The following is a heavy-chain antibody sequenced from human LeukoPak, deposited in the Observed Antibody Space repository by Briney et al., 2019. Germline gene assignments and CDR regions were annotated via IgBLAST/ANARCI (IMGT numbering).Heavy chain of an antibody. D-gene: IGHD4/OR15-4a*01. CDR1: GFTFSDSY. V-gene: IGHV3-53*01. CDR2: IYSGGNT. CDR3: ARRAGAYSHPYDY. Sequence: GGSLRLSCAASGFTFSDSYMTWVRQAPGKGLEWVSFIYSGGNTHYSDSLKGRFTISRDNSKNTLYLQMNSLRVEDTAVYYCARRAGAYSHPYDYWGQGTLVTVSS. J-gene: IGHJ4*02.